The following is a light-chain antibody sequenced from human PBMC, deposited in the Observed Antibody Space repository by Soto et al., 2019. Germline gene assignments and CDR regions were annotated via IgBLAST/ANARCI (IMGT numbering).Light chain of an antibody. J-gene: IGKJ1*01. CDR1: QSVRTNY. CDR3: QQYGSSPWT. V-gene: IGKV3-20*01. Sequence: EIVLTQSPGTLSLSPGERATLSCRASQSVRTNYLAWFQQKPGRAPRLLMYGASSRTTGIPDRFSGSGSGTDFTLTISRLEPEDFAMYYWQQYGSSPWTFGQGTRVEIK. CDR2: GAS.